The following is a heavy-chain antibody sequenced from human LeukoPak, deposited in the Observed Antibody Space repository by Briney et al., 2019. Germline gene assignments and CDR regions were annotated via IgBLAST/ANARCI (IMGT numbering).Heavy chain of an antibody. CDR2: INPNSGGR. CDR3: ARAPMIVVVFPPRLDF. Sequence: ASVKVSCKASGYSFSGYYIHWVRQAPGQGLEWMGWINPNSGGRNYAQKFQGRVTMTSDTSISTAYMELSSLRSDDTAVYYCARAPMIVVVFPPRLDFWGQGTLVTVSS. V-gene: IGHV1-2*02. D-gene: IGHD3-22*01. CDR1: GYSFSGYY. J-gene: IGHJ4*02.